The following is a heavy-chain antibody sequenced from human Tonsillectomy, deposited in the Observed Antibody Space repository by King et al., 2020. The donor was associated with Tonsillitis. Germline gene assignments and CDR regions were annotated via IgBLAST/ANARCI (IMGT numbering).Heavy chain of an antibody. V-gene: IGHV3-15*01. CDR1: GFTFSNAW. CDR2: IKRKTDGGTT. D-gene: IGHD1-26*01. CDR3: TTGGRY. J-gene: IGHJ4*01. Sequence: VQLVESGGGLLKPGGTLRLSCAASGFTFSNAWMSWVRQAPGKGLEWIGHIKRKTDGGTTDYAAPVKGRFTISRDDSKNTLYLQMNSLKTEDTAMYYCTTGGRYWGQGTLVTVSS.